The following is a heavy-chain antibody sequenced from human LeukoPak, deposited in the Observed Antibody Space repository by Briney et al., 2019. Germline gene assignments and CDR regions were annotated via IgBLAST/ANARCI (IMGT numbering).Heavy chain of an antibody. CDR1: GGSISSYY. D-gene: IGHD2-15*01. J-gene: IGHJ3*02. V-gene: IGHV4-59*01. Sequence: SETLSLTCTVSGGSISSYYWSWIRQPPGKGLEWIGYIYYSGSTNYNPSLKSRVTISVDTSKNRFSLKLSSVTAADTAVYYCAREGSGPTGDAFDIWGQGTMVTVSS. CDR2: IYYSGST. CDR3: AREGSGPTGDAFDI.